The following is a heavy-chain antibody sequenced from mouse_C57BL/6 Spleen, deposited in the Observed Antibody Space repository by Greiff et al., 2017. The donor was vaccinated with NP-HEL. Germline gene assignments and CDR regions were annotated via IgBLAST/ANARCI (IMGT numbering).Heavy chain of an antibody. Sequence: EVHLLQSGADLVKPGGSLKLSCAASGFTFTSYGMSWVRQTPGKGLEWVGTICSGGSYTYYPDRVKGRFTFSRDDAKNTVYLQISSLKSEDTAMYCCARHGDGGSPFAYWGQGTLVTVSA. J-gene: IGHJ3*01. CDR3: ARHGDGGSPFAY. D-gene: IGHD1-1*02. CDR2: ICSGGSYT. V-gene: IGHV5-6*01. CDR1: GFTFTSYG.